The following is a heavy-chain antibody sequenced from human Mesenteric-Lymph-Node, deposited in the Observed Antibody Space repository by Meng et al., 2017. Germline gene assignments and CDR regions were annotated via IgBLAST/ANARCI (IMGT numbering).Heavy chain of an antibody. CDR2: IYHSGST. Sequence: SETLSLTCTVSGGSISSYYWSWIRQPPGKGLEWIGSIYHSGSTYYNPSLKSRVTISVDTSKNQFSLKLSSVTAADTAVYYCARGSSWYGTFDPWGQGTLVTVSS. D-gene: IGHD6-13*01. V-gene: IGHV4-38-2*02. CDR3: ARGSSWYGTFDP. CDR1: GGSISSYY. J-gene: IGHJ5*02.